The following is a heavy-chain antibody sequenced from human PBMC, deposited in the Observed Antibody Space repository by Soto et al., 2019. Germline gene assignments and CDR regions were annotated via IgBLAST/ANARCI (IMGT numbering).Heavy chain of an antibody. J-gene: IGHJ5*02. D-gene: IGHD6-19*01. CDR1: GFTFSSYG. CDR2: IWYDGSNK. V-gene: IGHV3-33*01. CDR3: ARDRGSGWHLTQFDP. Sequence: GGSLRLSCAASGFTFSSYGMHWVRQAPGKGLEWVAVIWYDGSNKYYADSVKGRFTISRDNAKNTLYLQMNSLRAEDTAVYYCARDRGSGWHLTQFDPWGQGTLVTVSS.